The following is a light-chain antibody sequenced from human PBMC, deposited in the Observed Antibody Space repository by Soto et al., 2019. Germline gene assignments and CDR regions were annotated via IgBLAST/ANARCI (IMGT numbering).Light chain of an antibody. CDR2: AAS. CDR3: QQSYGSPPFT. J-gene: IGKJ3*01. V-gene: IGKV1-39*01. CDR1: ENIRSY. Sequence: DIQMTQSPSSLSASAGDRVTITCRASENIRSYLNWYQQKPGKAPEVLIYAASRLQSGVSQRFSGSGSGTDFTLNITRLQPEDFATYYCQQSYGSPPFTFGPGTRVDI.